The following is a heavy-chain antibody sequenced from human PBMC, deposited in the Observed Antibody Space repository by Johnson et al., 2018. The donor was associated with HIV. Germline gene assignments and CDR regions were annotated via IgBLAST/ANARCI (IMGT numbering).Heavy chain of an antibody. Sequence: QMQLVESGGGVVRPGGSLRLSCAASGFTFSSYAMHWVRQAPGKGLEWVAVISYDGSNKYYTDSVKGRFTISRDNAKTSRFLRMNSLRAEDSAIYYCARDATPGSGDYVGYAFDLWGQGTMVTVSS. D-gene: IGHD4-17*01. CDR1: GFTFSSYA. J-gene: IGHJ3*01. CDR3: ARDATPGSGDYVGYAFDL. CDR2: ISYDGSNK. V-gene: IGHV3-30*04.